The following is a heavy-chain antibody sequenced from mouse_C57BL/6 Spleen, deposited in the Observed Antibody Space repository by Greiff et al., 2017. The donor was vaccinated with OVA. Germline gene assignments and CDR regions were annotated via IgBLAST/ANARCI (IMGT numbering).Heavy chain of an antibody. CDR3: ARDRDYEGYYFDY. Sequence: EVMLVESGGGLVKPGGSLKLSCAASGFTFSSYAMSWVRQTPEKRLEWVATISDGGSYTYYPDNVKGRFTISRDNAKNNLYLQMSHLKSEDTAMYYCARDRDYEGYYFDYWGQGTTPTVSS. CDR1: GFTFSSYA. CDR2: ISDGGSYT. V-gene: IGHV5-4*01. D-gene: IGHD2-4*01. J-gene: IGHJ2*01.